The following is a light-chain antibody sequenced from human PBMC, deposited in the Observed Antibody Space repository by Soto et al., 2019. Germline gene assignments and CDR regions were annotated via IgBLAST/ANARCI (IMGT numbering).Light chain of an antibody. V-gene: IGKV3D-20*02. CDR1: QSIANDY. Sequence: EVALTQSPGTLSLSPGARATLSCRASQSIANDYLTWYQQKPGQAPRVLIYDASTRATGIPDRFSGSGSGTDFTLTISSLEPEDFAVYYCQQRRSYPVTFGGGTKVDIK. J-gene: IGKJ4*01. CDR3: QQRRSYPVT. CDR2: DAS.